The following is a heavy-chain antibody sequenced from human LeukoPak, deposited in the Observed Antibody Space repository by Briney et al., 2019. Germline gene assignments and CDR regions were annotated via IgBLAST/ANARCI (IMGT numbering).Heavy chain of an antibody. J-gene: IGHJ4*02. V-gene: IGHV3-11*01. D-gene: IGHD3-22*01. CDR3: AREARMIYYDSSGYCPIDY. Sequence: GGSLRLSCAASGFTFSDYYMTWVRQAPGKGLEWLSDISGSGSTMYYADSVKGRFTISRDNAKNSLYLQINSVRAEDTAVYYCAREARMIYYDSSGYCPIDYWGQGTLVTVSS. CDR2: ISGSGSTM. CDR1: GFTFSDYY.